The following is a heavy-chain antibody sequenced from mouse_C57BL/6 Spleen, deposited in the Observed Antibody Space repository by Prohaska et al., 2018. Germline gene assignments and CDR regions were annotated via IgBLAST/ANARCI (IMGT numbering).Heavy chain of an antibody. D-gene: IGHD1-1*01. J-gene: IGHJ3*01. CDR3: ARPYGSSYWPY. V-gene: IGHV1-26*01. CDR2: INPNNGGT. Sequence: HGKRLEWSGDINPNNGGTSYNQKFKGKATLTVDKSSSTAYMELRSLTSEDSAVYYCARPYGSSYWPYWGQGTLVTVSA.